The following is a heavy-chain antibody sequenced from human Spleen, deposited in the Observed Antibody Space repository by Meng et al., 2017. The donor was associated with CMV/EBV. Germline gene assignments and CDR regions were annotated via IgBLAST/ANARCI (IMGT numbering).Heavy chain of an antibody. CDR2: INPNSGGT. D-gene: IGHD6-13*01. CDR3: ARVWAAAGRYYYYGMDV. CDR1: GGTFSSYA. V-gene: IGHV1-2*02. Sequence: ASVKVSCKASGGTFSSYAISWVRQAPGQGLEWMGWINPNSGGTNYAQKFQGRVTMTRDTSISTAYMELSRLRSDDTAVYYCARVWAAAGRYYYYGMDVWGQGTTVTVSS. J-gene: IGHJ6*02.